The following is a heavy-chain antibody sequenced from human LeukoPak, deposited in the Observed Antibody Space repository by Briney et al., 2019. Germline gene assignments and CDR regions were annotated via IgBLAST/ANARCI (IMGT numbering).Heavy chain of an antibody. D-gene: IGHD3-22*01. Sequence: ASVKVSCKASGYTFTSYYMHWVRQAPGQGLEWMGIINPSGGSTSYAQKFQGRVTKTRDTSTSTVYMELSSLRSEDTAVYYCAREGRAYRYDSSGYCPYFDYWGQGTLVTVSS. CDR1: GYTFTSYY. V-gene: IGHV1-46*01. J-gene: IGHJ4*02. CDR2: INPSGGST. CDR3: AREGRAYRYDSSGYCPYFDY.